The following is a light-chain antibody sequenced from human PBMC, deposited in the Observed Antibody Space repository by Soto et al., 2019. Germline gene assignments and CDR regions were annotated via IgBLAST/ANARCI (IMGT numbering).Light chain of an antibody. CDR2: AAS. CDR1: QGISTY. CDR3: QQSYSTPLT. V-gene: IGKV1-39*01. Sequence: DIQMTQSPSSLSASLVDRVIITCRASQGISTYLNWYQQKPGKAPKLLIYAASSLQSGVPSRFSGSGSGTDFTLTISSLQPEDFATYYCQQSYSTPLTFGGGTKVDIK. J-gene: IGKJ4*01.